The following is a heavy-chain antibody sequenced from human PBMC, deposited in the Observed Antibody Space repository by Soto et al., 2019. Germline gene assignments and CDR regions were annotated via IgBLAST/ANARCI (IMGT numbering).Heavy chain of an antibody. CDR1: GFTFSSYW. D-gene: IGHD3-10*01. CDR3: ARSPPVRGVTYDIYYFDY. CDR2: IKQDGSEK. Sequence: GGSLRLSCAASGFTFSSYWMSWVRQAPGKGLEWVANIKQDGSEKYYVDSVKGRFTISRDNAKNSLYLQMNSLRAEDTAVYYCARSPPVRGVTYDIYYFDYWGQGTLVTVSS. J-gene: IGHJ4*02. V-gene: IGHV3-7*01.